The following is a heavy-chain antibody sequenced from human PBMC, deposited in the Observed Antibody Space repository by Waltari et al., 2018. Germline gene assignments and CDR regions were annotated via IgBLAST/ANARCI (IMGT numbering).Heavy chain of an antibody. D-gene: IGHD2-2*01. CDR2: ISSSTI. Sequence: VQLVQSGAAVKKPGASVKVSCKASGYTFTSYGISWVRQAPGKGLELVSYISSSTIYYADSVKGRFTISRDNAKNSLYLQMNSLRAEDTAVYYCARDNPSTCFDYWGQGTLVTVSS. J-gene: IGHJ4*02. CDR1: GYTFTSYG. CDR3: ARDNPSTCFDY. V-gene: IGHV3-48*01.